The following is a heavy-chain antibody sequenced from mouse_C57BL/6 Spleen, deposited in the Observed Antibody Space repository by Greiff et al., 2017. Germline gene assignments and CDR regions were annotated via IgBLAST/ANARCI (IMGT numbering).Heavy chain of an antibody. J-gene: IGHJ4*01. Sequence: VQLQQPGAELVMPGASVKLSCKASGYTFTSYWMHWVKQRPGQGLEWIGEIDPSDSYTNYNQKFKGKSTLTADKSSSTAYMQLRSLTSEDSAVYYCASGTTVVAPYYAMDYWGQGTSVTVSS. CDR3: ASGTTVVAPYYAMDY. CDR2: IDPSDSYT. V-gene: IGHV1-69*01. D-gene: IGHD1-1*01. CDR1: GYTFTSYW.